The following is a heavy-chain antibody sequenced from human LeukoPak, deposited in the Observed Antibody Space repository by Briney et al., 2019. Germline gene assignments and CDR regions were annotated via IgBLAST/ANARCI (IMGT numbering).Heavy chain of an antibody. CDR1: GYTFTNYG. CDR2: ISAYNGNT. V-gene: IGHV1-18*01. D-gene: IGHD3-9*01. Sequence: GASVKVSCKASGYTFTNYGISWVRQAPGQGLEWMGWISAYNGNTNYAQKLQGRVTMTTDTSTSTAYMELRSLRSDDTAVYYCARRGYDILTGYSTSYAFDIWGQGTMVTVSS. CDR3: ARRGYDILTGYSTSYAFDI. J-gene: IGHJ3*02.